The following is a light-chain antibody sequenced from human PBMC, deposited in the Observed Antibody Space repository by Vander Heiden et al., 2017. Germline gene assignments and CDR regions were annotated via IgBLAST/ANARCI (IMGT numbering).Light chain of an antibody. Sequence: DIQMTQSPSTLSASIGDRVTITCRASQSISGWLAWSQQKPGRAPNLLIDTASRVESGVPSRCSGSGSGTEFTLTSSSLQPDDFANYYCQQYNSYWTFGQGTKVEIK. CDR1: QSISGW. J-gene: IGKJ1*01. CDR3: QQYNSYWT. V-gene: IGKV1-5*03. CDR2: TAS.